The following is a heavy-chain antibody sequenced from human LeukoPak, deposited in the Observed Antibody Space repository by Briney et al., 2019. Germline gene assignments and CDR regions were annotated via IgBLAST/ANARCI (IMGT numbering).Heavy chain of an antibody. D-gene: IGHD6-19*01. CDR2: VHDSGST. V-gene: IGHV4-59*12. CDR3: ARESASSGWYLAFDI. J-gene: IGHJ3*02. Sequence: SETLSLTCIGSGGSISSYYWSWIRQPPGKGLEWIGYVHDSGSTKYNPSVKSRVTTSVDTSKNQFSLNLSAVTAADTAVYYCARESASSGWYLAFDIWGQGTMVTVSS. CDR1: GGSISSYY.